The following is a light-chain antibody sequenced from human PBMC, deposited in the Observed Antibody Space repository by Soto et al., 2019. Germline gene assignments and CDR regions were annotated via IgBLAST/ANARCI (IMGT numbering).Light chain of an antibody. V-gene: IGKV1-5*03. Sequence: DIQMTQSPSTLSGSVGDRVTITCRASQTISSWVAWYQQKPWKAPKLLIYKASTLKSGVPSRFSGSRSWTEFTLPISSLQPDDFATYYCQHYNSYSEAFGQGTKVDIK. CDR2: KAS. J-gene: IGKJ1*01. CDR1: QTISSW. CDR3: QHYNSYSEA.